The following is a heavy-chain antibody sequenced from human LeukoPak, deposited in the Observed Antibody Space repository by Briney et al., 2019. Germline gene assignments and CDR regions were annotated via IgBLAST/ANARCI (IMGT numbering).Heavy chain of an antibody. CDR3: AGVRESMVRGARRSYYYYGMDV. CDR1: GFTFDDYA. D-gene: IGHD3-10*01. V-gene: IGHV3-9*01. CDR2: ISWNSGSI. Sequence: GGSLRLSCAASGFTFDDYAMHWVRQAPGKGLEWVSGISWNSGSIGYADSVKGRFTISRDNAKNSLYLQMNSLRAEDTALYYCAGVRESMVRGARRSYYYYGMDVWGQGTTVTVSS. J-gene: IGHJ6*02.